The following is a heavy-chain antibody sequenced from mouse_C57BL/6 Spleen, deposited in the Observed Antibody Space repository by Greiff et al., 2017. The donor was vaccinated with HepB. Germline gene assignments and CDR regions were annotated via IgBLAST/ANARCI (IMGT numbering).Heavy chain of an antibody. CDR1: GYTFTSYW. CDR3: ARGPLFAY. CDR2: IYPSDSET. Sequence: VKLQQPGAELVRPGSSVKLSCKASGYTFTSYWMDWVKQRPGQGLEWIGNIYPSDSETHYNQKFKDKATLTVDKSSSTAYMQLSSLTSEDSAVYYCARGPLFAYWGQGTLVTVSA. V-gene: IGHV1-61*01. J-gene: IGHJ3*01.